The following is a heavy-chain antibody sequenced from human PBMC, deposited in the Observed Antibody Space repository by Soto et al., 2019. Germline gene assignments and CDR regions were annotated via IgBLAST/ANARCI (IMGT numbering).Heavy chain of an antibody. J-gene: IGHJ4*02. Sequence: QITLKESGPTLVKPTQTLTLTCTFSGFSLSTTRVGVGWIRQPPGKALEWLAFIYWDDDKRYSPFLKSRLTITKDTSKNQVVLTMTNMDPMDTATYFCAHTLVAGLGYYFDYWGQGTLVTVSS. CDR3: AHTLVAGLGYYFDY. CDR1: GFSLSTTRVG. CDR2: IYWDDDK. V-gene: IGHV2-5*02. D-gene: IGHD6-19*01.